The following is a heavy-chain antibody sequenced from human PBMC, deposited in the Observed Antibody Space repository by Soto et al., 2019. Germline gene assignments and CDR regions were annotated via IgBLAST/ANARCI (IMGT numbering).Heavy chain of an antibody. CDR3: ASGLGYKA. V-gene: IGHV4-31*03. CDR1: GDSVSSSSYY. D-gene: IGHD5-12*01. Sequence: QVQLQESGPGLVKPSQTLSLTCTVSGDSVSSSSYYWSWIRQHPGKGLEWIGYIHHSGTTYYNPSLKSRITLSVDTSKNQFSLRLSSVTAADTAVYYCASGLGYKAWGQGTQVTVSS. J-gene: IGHJ5*02. CDR2: IHHSGTT.